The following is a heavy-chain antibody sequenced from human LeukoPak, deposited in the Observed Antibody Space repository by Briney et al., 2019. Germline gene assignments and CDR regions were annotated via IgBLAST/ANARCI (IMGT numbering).Heavy chain of an antibody. CDR1: GGSISSGDYY. Sequence: SETLSLTCTVSGGSISSGDYYWSWIRQPPGKGLEWIGEISHSGSTNYNPSLKSRVTISVDTSKNQFSLKLSSVTAADTAVYYCARRPRITMIGKGAFDYWGQGTLVTVSS. CDR3: ARRPRITMIGKGAFDY. CDR2: ISHSGST. D-gene: IGHD3-22*01. J-gene: IGHJ4*02. V-gene: IGHV4-39*07.